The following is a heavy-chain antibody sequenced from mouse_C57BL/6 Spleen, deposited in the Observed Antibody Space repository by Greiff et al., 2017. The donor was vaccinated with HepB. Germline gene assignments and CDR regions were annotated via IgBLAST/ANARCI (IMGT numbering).Heavy chain of an antibody. Sequence: VKLQQSGPELVKPGASVKISCKASGYAFSSSWMNWVKQRPGKGLEWIGRIYPGDGDTNYNGKFKGKATLTADKSSSTAYMQLSSLTSEDSAVYCCARVITTVVGGYFDVWGTGTTVTVSS. CDR1: GYAFSSSW. V-gene: IGHV1-82*01. CDR3: ARVITTVVGGYFDV. D-gene: IGHD1-1*01. CDR2: IYPGDGDT. J-gene: IGHJ1*03.